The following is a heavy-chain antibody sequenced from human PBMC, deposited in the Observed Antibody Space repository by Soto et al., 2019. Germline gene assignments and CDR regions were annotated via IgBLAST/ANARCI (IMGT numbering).Heavy chain of an antibody. CDR1: GFTFSSYG. CDR2: VSKSGLAT. J-gene: IGHJ4*02. Sequence: GGSLRLSCAGTGFTFSSYGINWVRQAPGKGLEWVSAVSKSGLATYYADFVKGRFTISRDNSKNTLYLQMNSLRAEDTAVYYCAKDRHRSGSPHPSDYWGQGTLVTVSS. CDR3: AKDRHRSGSPHPSDY. V-gene: IGHV3-23*01. D-gene: IGHD3-22*01.